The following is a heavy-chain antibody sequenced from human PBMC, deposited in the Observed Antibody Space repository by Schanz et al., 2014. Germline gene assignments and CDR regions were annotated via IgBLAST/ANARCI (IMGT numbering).Heavy chain of an antibody. CDR3: ARGAGDVVRGVIEGVNHYYYGMDV. V-gene: IGHV1-18*01. Sequence: QVQLVQSGAEVKKPGASVKVSCKASGYTFTSHGISWVRQAPGQGLEWMGWISAYNGNTNYAQKLQGRVTMTTDTTTSTAYMEMRSLRSDDAAMYYSARGAGDVVRGVIEGVNHYYYGMDVWGQGTTVTVSS. J-gene: IGHJ6*02. D-gene: IGHD3-10*01. CDR1: GYTFTSHG. CDR2: ISAYNGNT.